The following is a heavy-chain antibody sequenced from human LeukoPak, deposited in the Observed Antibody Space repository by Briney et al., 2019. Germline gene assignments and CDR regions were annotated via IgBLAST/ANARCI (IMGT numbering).Heavy chain of an antibody. V-gene: IGHV1-18*01. CDR2: ISAYNGNT. CDR3: ARDHDSSDYYYYMDV. D-gene: IGHD3-22*01. Sequence: ASVKVSCKASGYTFTSYGIIWVRQAPGQGLEWMGWISAYNGNTNYAQKLQGRVTMTTDTSTSTAYMELRSLRSDDTAVYYCARDHDSSDYYYYMDVWGKGTTVTVSS. J-gene: IGHJ6*03. CDR1: GYTFTSYG.